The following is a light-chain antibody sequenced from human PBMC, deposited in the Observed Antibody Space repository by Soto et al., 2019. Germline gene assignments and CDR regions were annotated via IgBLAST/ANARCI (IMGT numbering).Light chain of an antibody. J-gene: IGLJ3*02. V-gene: IGLV2-14*01. CDR1: SSDVGVHNF. CDR3: CSYTPAYAWG. CDR2: GVT. Sequence: QSALTQPASVSGSPGQSISIFCTGSSSDVGVHNFVSWYQHHPGKAPKVLIYGVTNRPSGVSNRFSGSKSGNSASLTISGLQAEDEADYYCCSYTPAYAWGFGGGTKLTVL.